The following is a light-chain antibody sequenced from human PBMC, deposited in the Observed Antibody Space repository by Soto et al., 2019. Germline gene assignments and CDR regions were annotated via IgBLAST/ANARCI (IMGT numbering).Light chain of an antibody. CDR3: QQYGSSPWIT. Sequence: EIVLTQSPGTLSLSPGERATLSCRASQSVSSSYLAWYQQKPGQAPRLLIYGASSRATGIPDRFSGGGSGTDFTLTISRLEPEDFAVYYCQQYGSSPWITFGQGTRLEIK. CDR2: GAS. V-gene: IGKV3-20*01. J-gene: IGKJ5*01. CDR1: QSVSSSY.